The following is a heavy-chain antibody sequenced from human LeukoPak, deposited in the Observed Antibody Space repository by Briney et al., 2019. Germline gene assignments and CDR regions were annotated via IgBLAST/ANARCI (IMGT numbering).Heavy chain of an antibody. CDR1: GYTFTSYG. D-gene: IGHD2-2*02. CDR2: ISAYNGNT. J-gene: IGHJ4*02. Sequence: ASVKVSCKASGYTFTSYGISWVRQAPGQGLEWMGWISAYNGNTNYAQKLQGRVTMTTDTSTSTAYMELRSLRSEDTAVYYCARGYCSSTSCSTFDYWGQGTLVTVSS. V-gene: IGHV1-18*01. CDR3: ARGYCSSTSCSTFDY.